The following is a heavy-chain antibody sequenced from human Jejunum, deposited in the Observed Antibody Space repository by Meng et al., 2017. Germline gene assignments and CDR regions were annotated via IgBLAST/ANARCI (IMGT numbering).Heavy chain of an antibody. CDR1: GFTFNNYW. V-gene: IGHV3-74*01. CDR2: IKSDGSNI. D-gene: IGHD3-10*01. CDR3: ARDSGKASFDY. Sequence: AKWVVSGGGLGQPGGSLRRSCAAFGFTFNNYWMFWVRQGPGKGLVWVSRIKSDGSNIGYADSVQGRFTISRDNAKNTLYLQMNSLRAEDTAVYYCARDSGKASFDYWGQGTLVTVSS. J-gene: IGHJ4*02.